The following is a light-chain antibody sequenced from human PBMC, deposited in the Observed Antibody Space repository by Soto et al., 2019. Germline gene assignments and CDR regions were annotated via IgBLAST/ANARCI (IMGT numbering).Light chain of an antibody. Sequence: EIVLTHSPGTLSLSPWEIATLSCRASHFVATSYVAWYQQKPGQAPRLLIYGASSRATGIPDRFSGSGSGTDFTLTISRLEPEDFAVYYCQQYGSSPGTFGQGTKVDIK. J-gene: IGKJ1*01. CDR3: QQYGSSPGT. CDR1: HFVATSY. V-gene: IGKV3-20*01. CDR2: GAS.